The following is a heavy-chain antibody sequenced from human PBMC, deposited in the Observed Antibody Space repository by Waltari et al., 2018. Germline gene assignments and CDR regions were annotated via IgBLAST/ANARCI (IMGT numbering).Heavy chain of an antibody. J-gene: IGHJ4*02. CDR2: VRGDGKT. V-gene: IGHV4-4*02. Sequence: QLQLQESGPGLVKPSGTLSLICAVSGDSMSTSDYWRWVRQPPGKGLEWIGQVRGDGKTNYNPSFASRVTMSLDTSTYHFALKLTSATAADTALYYCARDRGRGLYLDTWGLGTLVTVSP. CDR3: ARDRGRGLYLDT. D-gene: IGHD1-1*01. CDR1: GDSMSTSDY.